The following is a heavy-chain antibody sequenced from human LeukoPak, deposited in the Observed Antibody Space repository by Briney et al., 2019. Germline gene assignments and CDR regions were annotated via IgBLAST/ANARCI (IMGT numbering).Heavy chain of an antibody. D-gene: IGHD3-22*01. J-gene: IGHJ4*02. CDR2: INPNSGGT. Sequence: GASVKVSCKASGYTFTGYYMHWVRQAPGQGLEWMGWINPNSGGTNYAQKFQGRVTMTRDTSISTAYMELSRLRSDDTAVYYRARESMIVAGFDYWGQGTLVTVSS. V-gene: IGHV1-2*02. CDR1: GYTFTGYY. CDR3: ARESMIVAGFDY.